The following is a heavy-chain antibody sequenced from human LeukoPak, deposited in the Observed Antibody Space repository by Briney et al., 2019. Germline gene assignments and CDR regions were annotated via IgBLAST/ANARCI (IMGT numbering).Heavy chain of an antibody. CDR2: INHSGST. CDR3: AKTTRNFFGDGY. D-gene: IGHD3-10*01. V-gene: IGHV4-34*01. Sequence: PSETLSLTCAVYGGSFSGYYWSWIRQPPGKGLEWIGEINHSGSTNYNPSLKSRVTISVDTSKNQFSLKLSSVTAADTAVYYCAKTTRNFFGDGYWGQGTLVTVSS. CDR1: GGSFSGYY. J-gene: IGHJ4*02.